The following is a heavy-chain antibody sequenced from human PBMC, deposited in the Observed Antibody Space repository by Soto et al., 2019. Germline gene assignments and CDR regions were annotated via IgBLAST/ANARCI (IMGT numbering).Heavy chain of an antibody. Sequence: GSLRLSCAASGFPFSFYVMHWVRQAPGMGLEWVAAVSYDGNNEHYADYVKGRFTISKDNSRNTLYLQMNNLRAEDTAVYYCAILYVWGSDLDLWGQGSLVPGSS. CDR3: AILYVWGSDLDL. D-gene: IGHD3-16*01. CDR2: VSYDGNNE. J-gene: IGHJ5*02. CDR1: GFPFSFYV. V-gene: IGHV3-30*03.